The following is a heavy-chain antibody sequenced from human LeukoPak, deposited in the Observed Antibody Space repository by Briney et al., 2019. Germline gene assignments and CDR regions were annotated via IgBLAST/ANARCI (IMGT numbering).Heavy chain of an antibody. V-gene: IGHV4-34*01. CDR2: INHSGST. D-gene: IGHD1-1*01. Sequence: SETLSLTRGVSGGSFSDYYWKWIRQSPGKGLEWIGEINHSGSTNYNPSLKSRVTMSVDTSKKQFSLRLSSVSAADTAIYYCARPGYTRRFMDYWGQGTLVTVSS. CDR1: GGSFSDYY. CDR3: ARPGYTRRFMDY. J-gene: IGHJ4*02.